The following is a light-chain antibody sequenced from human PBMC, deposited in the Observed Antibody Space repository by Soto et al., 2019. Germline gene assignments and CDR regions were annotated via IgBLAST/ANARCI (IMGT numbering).Light chain of an antibody. V-gene: IGLV2-8*01. J-gene: IGLJ1*01. CDR3: SSYAGSNREV. CDR2: EVS. Sequence: QTALTQPPSAYGSPGQSVTISCTGTSSDVGGYNYVSWYQHHPGKAPKFLIYEVSKRPSGVPDRFSGSKSGNTASLTVSGLQAEDEADYYCSSYAGSNREVFGTGTKLTVL. CDR1: SSDVGGYNY.